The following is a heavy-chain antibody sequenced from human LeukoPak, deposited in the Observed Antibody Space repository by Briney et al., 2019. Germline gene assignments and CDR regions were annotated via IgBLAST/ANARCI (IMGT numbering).Heavy chain of an antibody. D-gene: IGHD1-1*01. J-gene: IGHJ3*02. CDR1: GFTFSSYA. V-gene: IGHV3-30*04. CDR2: ISYDGSNK. CDR3: ARDYSQNEPNPDAFDI. Sequence: GGSLRLSCAASGFTFSSYAMHWVRQAPGKGLEWVAVISYDGSNKYYADSVKGRFTISRDNSKNTLYLQMNSLRAEDTAVYYCARDYSQNEPNPDAFDIRGQGTMVTVSS.